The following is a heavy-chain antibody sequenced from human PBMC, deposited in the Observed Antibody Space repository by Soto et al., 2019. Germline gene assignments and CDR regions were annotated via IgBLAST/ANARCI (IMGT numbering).Heavy chain of an antibody. J-gene: IGHJ6*02. CDR2: ISSGSSTT. Sequence: PGGSLRLSCAASGFTFNTYAMSWVRQAPGEGLEWVSYISSGSSTTYNADSVKGRFTISRDNAKNSLYLQMNSLRDEDTAVYYCARPEYSSSSYGMDVWGQGTTVTVSS. V-gene: IGHV3-48*02. D-gene: IGHD6-6*01. CDR1: GFTFNTYA. CDR3: ARPEYSSSSYGMDV.